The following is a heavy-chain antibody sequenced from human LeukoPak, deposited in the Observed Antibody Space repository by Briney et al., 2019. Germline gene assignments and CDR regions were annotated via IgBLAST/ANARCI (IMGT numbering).Heavy chain of an antibody. CDR2: INHSGST. J-gene: IGHJ6*02. V-gene: IGHV4-34*01. CDR3: ARGKRIAVAGAYYYGMDV. Sequence: SWVRQAPGQGLEWIGEINHSGSTNYNPSLKSRVTISVDTSKNQFSLKLSSVTAADTAVYYCARGKRIAVAGAYYYGMDVWGQGTTVTVSS. D-gene: IGHD6-19*01.